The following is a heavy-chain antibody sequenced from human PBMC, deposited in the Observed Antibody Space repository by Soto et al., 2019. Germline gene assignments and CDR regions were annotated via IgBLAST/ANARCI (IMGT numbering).Heavy chain of an antibody. CDR1: GFTFSSYS. J-gene: IGHJ6*03. CDR3: ARDDIVVVPAAIGYYSYMDI. Sequence: GGSLRLSCAASGFTFSSYSMNWVRQAPGKGLEWVSSISSSSSYIYYADSVKGRFTISRDNAKNSLYLQMNSLRAEDTAVYYCARDDIVVVPAAIGYYSYMDIWGKGTTVTLSS. CDR2: ISSSSSYI. V-gene: IGHV3-21*01. D-gene: IGHD2-2*01.